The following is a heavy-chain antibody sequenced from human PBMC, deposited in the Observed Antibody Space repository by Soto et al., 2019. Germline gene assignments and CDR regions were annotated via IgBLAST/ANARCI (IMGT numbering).Heavy chain of an antibody. CDR3: ASQYTRDYYYGMDV. CDR2: INPNSGGT. J-gene: IGHJ6*02. V-gene: IGHV1-2*04. CDR1: GYTFTGYY. Sequence: ASVKVSCKASGYTFTGYYMHWVRQAPGQGLEWMGWINPNSGGTNYAQKFQGWVTMTRDTSISTAYMELSRLRSDDTAVYYCASQYTRDYYYGMDVWGQGTKVTVSS. D-gene: IGHD2-2*02.